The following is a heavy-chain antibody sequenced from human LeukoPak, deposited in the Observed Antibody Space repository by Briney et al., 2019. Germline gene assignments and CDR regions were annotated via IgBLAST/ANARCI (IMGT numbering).Heavy chain of an antibody. J-gene: IGHJ4*02. CDR3: AKQSAGSAAWYSLHYDF. D-gene: IGHD6-13*01. CDR2: VDGGGGGT. Sequence: GGSLRLSCAASGFTLSSYAMTWVRQAPGRGLEWVSSVDGGGGGTYYADSVKGRFTISRDNSKDTLYLQMNGMRAEDTAVYFCAKQSAGSAAWYSLHYDFWGQGTLVTVSS. V-gene: IGHV3-23*01. CDR1: GFTLSSYA.